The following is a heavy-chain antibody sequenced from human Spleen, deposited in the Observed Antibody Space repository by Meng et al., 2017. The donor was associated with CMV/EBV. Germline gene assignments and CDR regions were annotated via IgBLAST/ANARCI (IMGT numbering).Heavy chain of an antibody. CDR1: GYMFTGYY. Sequence: ASVKVSCKASGYMFTGYYVHWVRRAPGQGLEWMGWINPNSGGTNYAQNFQGRVTMTRDTSSSTAYMELNRLTSDDTAVYYCARDRDSTSGLDAFDIWGQGTMVPSPQ. CDR2: INPNSGGT. V-gene: IGHV1-2*02. CDR3: ARDRDSTSGLDAFDI. J-gene: IGHJ3*02. D-gene: IGHD2-2*01.